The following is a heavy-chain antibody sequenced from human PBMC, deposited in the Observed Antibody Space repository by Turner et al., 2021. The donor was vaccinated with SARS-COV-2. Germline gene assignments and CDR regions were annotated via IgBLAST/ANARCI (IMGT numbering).Heavy chain of an antibody. CDR3: ARDLVSYGMDV. J-gene: IGHJ6*02. V-gene: IGHV3-66*01. Sequence: EVQLVESGGGLVQPGGSLRLSCAASGITVSSNYMSWVRQAPGKGLEWVSVIYSGGSTFYADSVKGRFTISRDNSKNTLYLQINSLRSEDTAVYYCARDLVSYGMDVWGQGTTVTVPS. CDR1: GITVSSNY. CDR2: IYSGGST. D-gene: IGHD3-16*01.